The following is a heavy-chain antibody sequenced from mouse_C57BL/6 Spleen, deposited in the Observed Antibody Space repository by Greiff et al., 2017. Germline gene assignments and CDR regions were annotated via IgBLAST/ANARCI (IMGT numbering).Heavy chain of an antibody. CDR2: INPNNGGT. CDR1: GYTFTDYN. V-gene: IGHV1-18*01. Sequence: VQLQQSGPELVKPGASVKIPCKASGYTFTDYNIDWVKQSHGKSLEWIGDINPNNGGTIYNQKFKGKATLTVDKSSSTAYMELRSLTSEDTAVYYCARSRGSAWFAYWGQGTLVTVSA. J-gene: IGHJ3*01. CDR3: ARSRGSAWFAY.